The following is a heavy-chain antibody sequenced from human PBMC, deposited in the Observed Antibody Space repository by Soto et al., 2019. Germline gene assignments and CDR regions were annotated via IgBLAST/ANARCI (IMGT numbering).Heavy chain of an antibody. CDR2: IYHSGST. Sequence: QVQLQESGPGLVKPSGTLSLTCAVSGGSISSSNWWSWVRQPPGKGLEWIGEIYHSGSTNYNPSLKVRVTISVDKSKNQFSLKLSSVTAADTTVYYCARGDSGYDPLDYWGQGTLVTVSS. D-gene: IGHD5-12*01. J-gene: IGHJ4*02. CDR3: ARGDSGYDPLDY. CDR1: GGSISSSNW. V-gene: IGHV4-4*02.